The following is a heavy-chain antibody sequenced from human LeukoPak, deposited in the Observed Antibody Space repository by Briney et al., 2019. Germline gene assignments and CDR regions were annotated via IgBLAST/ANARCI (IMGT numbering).Heavy chain of an antibody. J-gene: IGHJ3*02. CDR3: AKGSGSYQWNALEM. V-gene: IGHV3-23*01. Sequence: GGSLRLSCAASGFTFGNYAMSWVRQAPGKGLEWVSGIRSSGGRTYYADSVKGRFTISRDNSENTLYLQMNSLRAEDTALYYCAKGSGSYQWNALEMWGQGTTVIVSS. CDR2: IRSSGGRT. CDR1: GFTFGNYA. D-gene: IGHD1-26*01.